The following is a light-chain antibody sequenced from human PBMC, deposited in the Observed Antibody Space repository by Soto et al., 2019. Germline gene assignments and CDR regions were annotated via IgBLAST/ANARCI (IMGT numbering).Light chain of an antibody. J-gene: IGLJ2*01. CDR3: AACDDSLNGVV. CDR1: SSNIGSYT. CDR2: IND. Sequence: QSVLTQPPSASGTPGQRVTISCSGSSSNIGSYTVNWYQQLPGAAPKLLIYINDQRPSGVPDRFSGSKSGTSASLAISGLQSEAEADYYCAACDDSLNGVVFGGGTKLTVL. V-gene: IGLV1-44*01.